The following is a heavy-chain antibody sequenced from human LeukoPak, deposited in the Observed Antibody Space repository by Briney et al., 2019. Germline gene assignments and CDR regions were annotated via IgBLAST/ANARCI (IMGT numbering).Heavy chain of an antibody. CDR1: GFTFSSYA. J-gene: IGHJ4*02. V-gene: IGHV3-30-3*01. CDR2: ISYDGSNK. D-gene: IGHD7-27*01. CDR3: ARFAWGLGGYYFDY. Sequence: GGSLRLSCAASGFTFSSYAMHWVRQAPGKGLEWVAVISYDGSNKYYADSVKGRFTISRDNSKNTLYLQMNSLRAEDTAVYYCARFAWGLGGYYFDYWGQGTLVTVSS.